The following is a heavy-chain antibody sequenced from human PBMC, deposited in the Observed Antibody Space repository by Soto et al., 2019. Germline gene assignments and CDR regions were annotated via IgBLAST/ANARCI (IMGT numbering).Heavy chain of an antibody. CDR3: AREGSLYSDSVENCVDY. D-gene: IGHD4-17*01. CDR1: GFTFSIYS. CDR2: LSTTGTYI. Sequence: EVQLVESGGGLVKPGGSLRLSCAASGFTFSIYSLNLVRQAPGKGLEWVSSLSTTGTYIYYADSVKGRFTISRDNGKNSVYLQINSLIADNTADYYCAREGSLYSDSVENCVDYWGQRALVTVSS. V-gene: IGHV3-21*06. J-gene: IGHJ4*02.